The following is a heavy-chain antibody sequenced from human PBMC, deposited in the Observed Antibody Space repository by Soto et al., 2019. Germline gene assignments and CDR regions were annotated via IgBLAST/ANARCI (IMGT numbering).Heavy chain of an antibody. D-gene: IGHD6-19*01. CDR3: ARDLLFVLSGWSYFDY. CDR2: ISGSSSTT. V-gene: IGHV3-48*02. Sequence: GGSLKLSCAASGFTFSSYAMSWVRQAPGKGLEWVSYISGSSSTTYYADSVKGRFTISRDNAKNSLYLQMNSLRDEDTAVYYCARDLLFVLSGWSYFDYWGQGTLVTVSS. CDR1: GFTFSSYA. J-gene: IGHJ4*02.